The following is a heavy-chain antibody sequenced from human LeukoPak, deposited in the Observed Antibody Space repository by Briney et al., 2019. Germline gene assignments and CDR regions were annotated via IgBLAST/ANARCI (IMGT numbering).Heavy chain of an antibody. CDR3: AKDPDCTSGICYTFFDY. V-gene: IGHV3-23*01. D-gene: IGHD2-8*01. CDR1: EFSVGSNY. Sequence: GGSLRLSCAASEFSVGSNYMTWVRQAPGKGLEWVSAISGSGGSTYYADSVKGRFTISRDNSKNTLYLQMNSLRAEDTAVYYCAKDPDCTSGICYTFFDYWGQGTLVTVSS. J-gene: IGHJ4*02. CDR2: ISGSGGST.